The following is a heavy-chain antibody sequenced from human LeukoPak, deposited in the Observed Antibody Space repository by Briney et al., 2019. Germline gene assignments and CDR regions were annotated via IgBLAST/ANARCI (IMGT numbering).Heavy chain of an antibody. CDR2: IYSGGST. CDR1: GFTVSSNY. Sequence: GGSLRLSCAASGFTVSSNYMSWVRQTPGKGLEWVSVIYSGGSTYYADSVKGRFTISRDKSKNTLYLQMNSLRAEDTAVYYCARSEMATFDYWGQGTLVTVSS. J-gene: IGHJ4*02. CDR3: ARSEMATFDY. V-gene: IGHV3-66*01. D-gene: IGHD5-24*01.